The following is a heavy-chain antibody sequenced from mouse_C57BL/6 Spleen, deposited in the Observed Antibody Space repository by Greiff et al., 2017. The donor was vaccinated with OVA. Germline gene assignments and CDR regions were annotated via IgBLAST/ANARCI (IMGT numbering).Heavy chain of an antibody. D-gene: IGHD2-4*01. CDR1: GYTFTTYP. CDR2: FHPYNDDT. V-gene: IGHV1-47*01. Sequence: VQLVESGAELVKPGASVKMSCKASGYTFTTYPIEWMKQNHGKSLEWIGNFHPYNDDTKYNEKFKGKATLTVEKSSSTVYLELSRLTSDDSAVYYCARGDYDRDYYAMDYWGQGTSVTVSS. J-gene: IGHJ4*01. CDR3: ARGDYDRDYYAMDY.